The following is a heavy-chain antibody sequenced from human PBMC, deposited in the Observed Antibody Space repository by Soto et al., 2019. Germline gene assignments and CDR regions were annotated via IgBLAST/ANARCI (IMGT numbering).Heavy chain of an antibody. CDR3: TRPDFSFASGGWSS. D-gene: IGHD3-10*01. CDR2: IYPGDSDT. V-gene: IGHV5-51*01. Sequence: GESLKISCEASGYPFTTYWIGWVRQMPGKGLEWMGIIYPGDSDTRYSPSFQGQVTISADKSINTVYLQWSSLKVSDTAIYYCTRPDFSFASGGWSSWGQGTLVTVSS. J-gene: IGHJ5*02. CDR1: GYPFTTYW.